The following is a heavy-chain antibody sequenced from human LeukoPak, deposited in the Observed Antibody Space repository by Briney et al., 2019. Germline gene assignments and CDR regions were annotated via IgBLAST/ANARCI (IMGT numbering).Heavy chain of an antibody. V-gene: IGHV3-23*01. D-gene: IGHD2-2*01. CDR3: ATDIVVVPAAIIGLTPLDY. J-gene: IGHJ4*02. Sequence: PGGSLRLSCAASGFTFSSYGTSWVRQAPGKGLEWVSAISGSGGSTYYADSVKGRFTISRDNSKNTLYLQMNSLRAEDTAVYYCATDIVVVPAAIIGLTPLDYWGQGTLVTVSS. CDR2: ISGSGGST. CDR1: GFTFSSYG.